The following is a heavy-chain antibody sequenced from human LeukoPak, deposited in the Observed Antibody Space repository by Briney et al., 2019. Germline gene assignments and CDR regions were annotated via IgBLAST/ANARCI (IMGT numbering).Heavy chain of an antibody. CDR3: TPVMVEDRGF. CDR1: GFIFNKAW. Sequence: GSLRLSCAASGFIFNKAWMNWVRQAPGKGPEWVGRIKSNNDGGTTDYASPVEGRFIISRDDSKNTIYLQMNRLIIDDTAIYYCTPVMVEDRGFWGQGTLVTVSS. V-gene: IGHV3-15*01. J-gene: IGHJ4*02. D-gene: IGHD2-21*01. CDR2: IKSNNDGGTT.